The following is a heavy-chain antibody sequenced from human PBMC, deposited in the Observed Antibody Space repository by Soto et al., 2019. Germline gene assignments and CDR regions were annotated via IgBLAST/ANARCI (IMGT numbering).Heavy chain of an antibody. CDR3: ARMATWIVGATTLYYYGMDV. Sequence: QVQLVQSGAEVKKPGASVKVSCKASGYTFTSYGISWVRQAPGQGLEWMGWISAYNGNANYAQKLQGRVTMTTDTAKSNAYMELRSLRSDDTAVYYGARMATWIVGATTLYYYGMDVWGQGTTVPVSS. D-gene: IGHD1-26*01. V-gene: IGHV1-18*01. CDR1: GYTFTSYG. J-gene: IGHJ6*02. CDR2: ISAYNGNA.